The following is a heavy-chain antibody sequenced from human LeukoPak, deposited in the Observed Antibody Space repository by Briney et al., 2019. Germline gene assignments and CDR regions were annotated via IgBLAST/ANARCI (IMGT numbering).Heavy chain of an antibody. CDR2: IRYDGSNK. Sequence: GSLRLSCAASGSTFSSYGMHWVRQAPGKGLEWVAFIRYDGSNKYYADSVKGRFTISRDNSKNTLYLQMNSLRAEDTAVYYCAKDGTGYSYGYGPRGFDYWGQGTLVTVSS. J-gene: IGHJ4*02. D-gene: IGHD5-18*01. CDR1: GSTFSSYG. CDR3: AKDGTGYSYGYGPRGFDY. V-gene: IGHV3-30*02.